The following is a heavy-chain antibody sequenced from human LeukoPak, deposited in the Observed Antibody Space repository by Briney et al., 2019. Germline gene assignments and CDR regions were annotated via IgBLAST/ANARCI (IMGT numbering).Heavy chain of an antibody. D-gene: IGHD3-10*01. CDR2: IYYTGNT. Sequence: PSETLSLTCTVSNGSFSSSSYYWGWIRQPPGKGLEWIASIYYTGNTYFKSSLKSRVTMSVDTSKNQFSLQLSSVTAADTAVYYCARDDYRGVTNFDPWGQGTLVTVSS. V-gene: IGHV4-39*07. CDR3: ARDDYRGVTNFDP. J-gene: IGHJ5*02. CDR1: NGSFSSSSYY.